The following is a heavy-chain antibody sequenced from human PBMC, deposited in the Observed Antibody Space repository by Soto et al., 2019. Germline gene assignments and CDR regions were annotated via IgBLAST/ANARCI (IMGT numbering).Heavy chain of an antibody. J-gene: IGHJ3*02. CDR3: ARRYGSAFDI. CDR1: GGSISSYY. V-gene: IGHV4-59*01. Sequence: QVQLQESGPGLVKPSETLSLTCTVSGGSISSYYWSWIRQPPGKELEWIGYIYYSGSTTYNPSLKSRVTISVDTSKNQFSLKLSSVTAADTAVYYCARRYGSAFDIWGQGTMVTVSS. CDR2: IYYSGST. D-gene: IGHD3-10*01.